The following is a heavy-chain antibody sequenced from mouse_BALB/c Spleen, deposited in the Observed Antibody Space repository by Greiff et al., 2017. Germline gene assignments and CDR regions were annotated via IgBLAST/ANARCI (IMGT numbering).Heavy chain of an antibody. J-gene: IGHJ1*01. CDR3: ARYLYGSSWYFDV. CDR2: ISYSGST. CDR1: GYSITSDYA. Sequence: EVKLVESGPGLVKPSQSLSLTCTVTGYSITSDYAWNWIRQFPGNKLEWMGYISYSGSTSYNPSLKSRISITRDTSKNQFFLQLNSVTTEDTATYYCARYLYGSSWYFDVWGAGTTVTVSS. V-gene: IGHV3-2*02. D-gene: IGHD1-1*01.